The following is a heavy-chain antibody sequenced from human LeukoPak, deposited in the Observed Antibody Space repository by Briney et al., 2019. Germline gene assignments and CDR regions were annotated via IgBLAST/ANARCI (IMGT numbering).Heavy chain of an antibody. CDR1: GFTFSSYG. Sequence: GGSLRLSCAASGFTFSSYGMHWVRQAPGKGLEWVAFIRYDGSNKYYADSVKGRFTISRDNSKNTLYLQMNSLRAEDTAVYYCAPTPHYYDSSGYLFDYWGQGTLVTVSS. D-gene: IGHD3-22*01. V-gene: IGHV3-30*02. CDR2: IRYDGSNK. CDR3: APTPHYYDSSGYLFDY. J-gene: IGHJ4*02.